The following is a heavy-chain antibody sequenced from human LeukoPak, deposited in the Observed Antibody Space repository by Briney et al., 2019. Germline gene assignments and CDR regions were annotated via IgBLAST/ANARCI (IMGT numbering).Heavy chain of an antibody. D-gene: IGHD3-9*01. CDR1: GFTFSSYS. J-gene: IGHJ4*02. CDR3: ARDSYDILTGYSDY. V-gene: IGHV3-21*01. CDR2: ISSSSSYI. Sequence: GGSLRLSCAASGFTFSSYSMNWVRQAPGKGLEWVSSISSSSSYIYYADSVKGRFTISRDNAKNSLYLQMNSLRAEDTAVYYCARDSYDILTGYSDYWGQGTLVTVSS.